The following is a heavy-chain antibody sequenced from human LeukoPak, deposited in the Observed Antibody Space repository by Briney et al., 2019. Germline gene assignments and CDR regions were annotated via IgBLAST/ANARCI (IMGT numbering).Heavy chain of an antibody. D-gene: IGHD5-24*01. V-gene: IGHV1-8*03. CDR1: GYTFTSYD. CDR3: AKGGPRDGYNWPFDY. J-gene: IGHJ4*02. CDR2: MNPNSGNT. Sequence: ASVKVSCKASGYTFTSYDINWVRQATGQGLEWMGWMNPNSGNTGYAQKFQGRVTITRNTSISTAYMELNSLRAEDTAVYYCAKGGPRDGYNWPFDYWGQGTLVTVSS.